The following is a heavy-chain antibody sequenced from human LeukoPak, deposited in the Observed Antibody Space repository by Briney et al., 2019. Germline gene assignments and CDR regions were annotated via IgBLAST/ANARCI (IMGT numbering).Heavy chain of an antibody. Sequence: GGSLRLSCAASGFTFGNSWVHWVRQAPGKGLVWVSLINVDGSTTTYADSVKGRFTLSRDNARNTVSLQMNSLTIEDTAVYYCVVVVEPPDSDGFDVWGQGTMITVSS. V-gene: IGHV3-74*01. CDR3: VVVVEPPDSDGFDV. J-gene: IGHJ3*01. CDR1: GFTFGNSW. D-gene: IGHD1-14*01. CDR2: INVDGSTT.